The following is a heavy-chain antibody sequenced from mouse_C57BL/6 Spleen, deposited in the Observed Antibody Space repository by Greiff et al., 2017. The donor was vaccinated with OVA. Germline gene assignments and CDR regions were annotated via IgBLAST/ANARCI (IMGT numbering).Heavy chain of an antibody. CDR1: GFTFSDYG. J-gene: IGHJ3*01. V-gene: IGHV5-17*01. Sequence: EVQRVESGGGLVKPGGSLKLSCAASGFTFSDYGMHWVRQAPEKGLEWVAYISSGSSTIYYADTVKGRFTISRDNAKNTLFLQMTSLRSEDTAMYYCASYGNYEAWFAYWGQGTLVTVSA. CDR3: ASYGNYEAWFAY. CDR2: ISSGSSTI. D-gene: IGHD2-1*01.